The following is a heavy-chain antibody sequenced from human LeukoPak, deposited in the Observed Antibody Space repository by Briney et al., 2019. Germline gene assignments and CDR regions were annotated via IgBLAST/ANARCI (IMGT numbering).Heavy chain of an antibody. Sequence: GASVKVSCKASGYTFTGYYMHWVRQAPGQGLEWMGWINPNSGGTNYAQKFQGRVTMTRDTSISTAYMELSSLRSDDTAVYYCARGVGLYSSGSDYWGQGTLVTVSS. D-gene: IGHD6-19*01. V-gene: IGHV1-2*02. CDR2: INPNSGGT. CDR1: GYTFTGYY. J-gene: IGHJ4*02. CDR3: ARGVGLYSSGSDY.